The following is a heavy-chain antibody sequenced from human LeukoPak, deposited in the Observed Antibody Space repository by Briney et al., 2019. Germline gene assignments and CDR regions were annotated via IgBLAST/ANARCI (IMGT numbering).Heavy chain of an antibody. CDR1: DGSISSYY. CDR3: ARGDLGAFDI. CDR2: IYYSGST. V-gene: IGHV4-59*08. J-gene: IGHJ3*02. Sequence: SEILSLTSTASDGSISSYYWSWIRKPPGKVLEWIGYIYYSGSTNYNPSLKSRVTISLDTSKNQFSLKLSSVTAADTAVYYCARGDLGAFDIWGQGTMVTVSS. D-gene: IGHD3-10*01.